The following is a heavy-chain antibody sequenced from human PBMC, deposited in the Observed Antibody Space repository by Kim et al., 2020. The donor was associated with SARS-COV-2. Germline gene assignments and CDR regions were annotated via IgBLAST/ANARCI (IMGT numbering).Heavy chain of an antibody. CDR1: GYTFTSYY. D-gene: IGHD3-10*01. Sequence: ASVKVSCKASGYTFTSYYMHWVRQAPGQGLEWMGIINPSGGSTSYAQKFQGRVTMTRDTSTSTVYMELSSLRSEDTAVYYCARDTNRMVRGVIRYYFDYWGQGTLVTVSS. J-gene: IGHJ4*02. CDR2: INPSGGST. CDR3: ARDTNRMVRGVIRYYFDY. V-gene: IGHV1-46*01.